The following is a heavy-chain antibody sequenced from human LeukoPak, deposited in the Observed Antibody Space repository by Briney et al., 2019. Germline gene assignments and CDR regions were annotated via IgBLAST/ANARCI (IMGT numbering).Heavy chain of an antibody. CDR2: IYYSGRT. CDR1: GDSVSRSDSY. J-gene: IGHJ1*01. Sequence: SETLSLTCSVSGDSVSRSDSYWDWIRQPPGKGLEWIGTIYYSGRTYYSPSLKSRVTMSVDPSNNQFSLNLRPVTAADTALYYCARRRYYDGSGYLEWGQGTLLSVSS. CDR3: ARRRYYDGSGYLE. V-gene: IGHV4-39*01. D-gene: IGHD3-22*01.